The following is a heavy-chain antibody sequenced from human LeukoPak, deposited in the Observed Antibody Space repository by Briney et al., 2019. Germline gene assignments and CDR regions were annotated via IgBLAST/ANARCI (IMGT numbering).Heavy chain of an antibody. J-gene: IGHJ4*02. V-gene: IGHV4-59*11. D-gene: IGHD1-1*01. CDR3: ARAIYNWNIGSEYYFDY. CDR2: IYYSGST. CDR1: GGSISSHY. Sequence: SETLSFTCTVSGGSISSHYWSWIRQPPGKGLEWIGYIYYSGSTNYNPSLKSRVTISVDTSKNQFSLKLSSVTAADTAVYYCARAIYNWNIGSEYYFDYWGQGTLVTVSS.